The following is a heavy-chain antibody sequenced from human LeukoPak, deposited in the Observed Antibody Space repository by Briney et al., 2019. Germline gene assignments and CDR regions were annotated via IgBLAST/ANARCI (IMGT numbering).Heavy chain of an antibody. CDR2: ISYDGSNR. CDR3: ARQGNYGSGSYVRDAFDI. CDR1: GFTFSSYA. D-gene: IGHD3-10*01. V-gene: IGHV3-30*04. J-gene: IGHJ3*02. Sequence: GGSLRLSCAASGFTFSSYAMHWVRQAPGKGLEWVAVISYDGSNRYHADSVKGRFTISRDNSKNTLYLEMKSLRAEDTAVYYCARQGNYGSGSYVRDAFDIWGQGTMVTVSS.